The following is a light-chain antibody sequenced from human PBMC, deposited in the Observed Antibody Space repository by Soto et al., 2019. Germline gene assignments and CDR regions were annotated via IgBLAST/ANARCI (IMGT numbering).Light chain of an antibody. Sequence: EVVLTQSPGTLSLSPGERATLSCRASQSVSSSYLAWYQQKPGQAPRLLIYGASSRATGLPDRFSGSGSGTDVTLTISRLEPEDFAVDYCQQYGSSPRITFGGGTRLELK. CDR3: QQYGSSPRIT. V-gene: IGKV3-20*01. CDR2: GAS. J-gene: IGKJ5*01. CDR1: QSVSSSY.